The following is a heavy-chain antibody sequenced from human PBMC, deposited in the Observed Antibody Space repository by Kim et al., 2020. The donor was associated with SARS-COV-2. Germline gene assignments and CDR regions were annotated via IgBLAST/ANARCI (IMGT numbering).Heavy chain of an antibody. Sequence: GVSLRLSCAASGFTFITYTMTWVRQAPGKGLEWVSAIIGSGGNTYYADSVKGRFTISRDNSRNTLYLQMNSLRAEDSALYYCSKGGPMVQGRTSYVDYWG. D-gene: IGHD3-10*01. V-gene: IGHV3-23*01. CDR1: GFTFITYT. CDR3: SKGGPMVQGRTSYVDY. CDR2: IIGSGGNT. J-gene: IGHJ4*01.